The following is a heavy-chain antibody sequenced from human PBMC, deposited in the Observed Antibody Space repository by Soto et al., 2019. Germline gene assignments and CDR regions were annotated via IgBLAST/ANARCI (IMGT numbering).Heavy chain of an antibody. CDR2: INPNSGGT. V-gene: IGHV1-2*02. CDR1: GYTFTGYY. D-gene: IGHD2-15*01. J-gene: IGHJ4*02. Sequence: GASVKVSCKASGYTFTGYYMHWVRQAPGQGLEWMGWINPNSGGTNYAQKFQGRVTMTRDTSISTAYMELSRLRSDDTAVYYCARGGCSGGSCYFDYWGQGPLVTVSS. CDR3: ARGGCSGGSCYFDY.